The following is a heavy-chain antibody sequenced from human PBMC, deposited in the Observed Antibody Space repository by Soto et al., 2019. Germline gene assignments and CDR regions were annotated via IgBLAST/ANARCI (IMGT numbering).Heavy chain of an antibody. J-gene: IGHJ6*02. V-gene: IGHV3-48*01. CDR3: ARESYYYDSSGYYYVPYYYGMDV. D-gene: IGHD3-22*01. CDR1: GFTFSSYS. CDR2: ISSSSSTI. Sequence: GGSLRLSCAASGFTFSSYSMNWVRQAPGKGLEWVSYISSSSSTIYYADSVKGRFTISRDNAKNSLYLQMNSLRAEDTAVYYCARESYYYDSSGYYYVPYYYGMDVWGQGTTVTVSS.